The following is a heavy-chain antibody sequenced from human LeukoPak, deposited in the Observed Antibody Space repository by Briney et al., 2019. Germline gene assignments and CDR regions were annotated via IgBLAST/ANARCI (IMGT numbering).Heavy chain of an antibody. CDR2: ISSSSSYI. J-gene: IGHJ4*02. CDR3: ARGAQIVVTPAAQARPGPSGIDY. V-gene: IGHV3-21*01. Sequence: GGSLRLSCAASGFTFSSYSMNWVRQAPGKGLEWVSSISSSSSYIYYADSVKGRFTISRDNAENSLLLRMNSLRAEDTAVYYCARGAQIVVTPAAQARPGPSGIDYWGQGTLVTVPS. D-gene: IGHD2-2*01. CDR1: GFTFSSYS.